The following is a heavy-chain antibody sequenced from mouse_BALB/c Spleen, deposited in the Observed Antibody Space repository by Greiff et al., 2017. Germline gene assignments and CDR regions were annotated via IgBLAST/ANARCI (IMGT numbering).Heavy chain of an antibody. CDR2: ISYSGST. Sequence: EVQLQQSGPSLVKPSQTLSLTCSVTGDSITSGYWNWIRKFPGNKLEYMGYISYSGSTYYNPSLKSRISITRDTSKNQYYLQLNSVTTEDTATYYCARCGSSPYYAMDYWGQGTSVTVSS. D-gene: IGHD1-1*01. CDR3: ARCGSSPYYAMDY. V-gene: IGHV3-8*02. CDR1: GDSITSGY. J-gene: IGHJ4*01.